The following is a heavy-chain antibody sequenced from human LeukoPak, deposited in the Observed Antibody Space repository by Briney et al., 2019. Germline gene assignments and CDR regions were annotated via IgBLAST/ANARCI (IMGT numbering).Heavy chain of an antibody. D-gene: IGHD1-26*01. J-gene: IGHJ5*02. CDR2: ISGSRDSI. Sequence: GASLSLSCTASGFTFNVYAMHWVRQVPGEGPEWISSISGSRDSIFYAYSVKGRFTISRDNAKNSLYLDMNSLRVEDTAVYFCARALVGAAFDPGAEGALVSISS. V-gene: IGHV3-21*06. CDR3: ARALVGAAFDP. CDR1: GFTFNVYA.